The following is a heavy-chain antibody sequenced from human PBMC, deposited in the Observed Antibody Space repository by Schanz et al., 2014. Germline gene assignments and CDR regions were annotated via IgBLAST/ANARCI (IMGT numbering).Heavy chain of an antibody. D-gene: IGHD3-10*01. V-gene: IGHV3-66*01. Sequence: EVQLVESGGGLVQPGGSLRLSCAASGFTVSSKYMNWVRQAPGRGPEWVSVIFGGGSTYYADSVKGRFTISRDNSKNTLSLQMNSLRDEDTAEYYCARGVRVRGIIIDYWGPGTLVTVSS. CDR2: IFGGGST. CDR3: ARGVRVRGIIIDY. J-gene: IGHJ4*02. CDR1: GFTVSSKY.